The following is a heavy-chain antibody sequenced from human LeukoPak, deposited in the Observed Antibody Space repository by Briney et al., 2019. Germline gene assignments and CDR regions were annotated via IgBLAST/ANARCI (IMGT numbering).Heavy chain of an antibody. CDR1: GFTVSSNY. CDR3: ARAKEYSSSWYVAFDI. J-gene: IGHJ3*02. CDR2: IYSGGST. V-gene: IGHV3-53*01. Sequence: GGSLRLSCAASGFTVSSNYMSWVRQAPGKGLEWVSVIYSGGSTYYADSVKGRFTISRDNSKNTLYLQMNSLRAEDTAVYYCARAKEYSSSWYVAFDIWGQGTMVTVSS. D-gene: IGHD6-13*01.